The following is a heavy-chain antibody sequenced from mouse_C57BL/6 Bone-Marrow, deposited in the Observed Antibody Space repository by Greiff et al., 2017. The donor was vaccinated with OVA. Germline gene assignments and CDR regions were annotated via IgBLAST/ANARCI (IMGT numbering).Heavy chain of an antibody. Sequence: DVMLVESGGGLVKPGGSLKLSCAASGFTFSDYGMHWVRQAPEKGLEWVAYISSGSSTIYYADTVKGRFTISRDNAKNTLFLQMTSLRSEDTAMYYCARQDYGSSYVLDYWGQGTTLTVSS. CDR1: GFTFSDYG. D-gene: IGHD1-1*01. CDR3: ARQDYGSSYVLDY. J-gene: IGHJ2*01. CDR2: ISSGSSTI. V-gene: IGHV5-17*01.